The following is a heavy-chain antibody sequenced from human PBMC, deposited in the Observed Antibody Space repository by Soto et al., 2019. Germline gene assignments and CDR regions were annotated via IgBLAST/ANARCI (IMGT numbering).Heavy chain of an antibody. CDR3: AKRRGYNYGFDY. CDR2: ISGGGDNT. Sequence: GGSLRLSCAASGFTFSSYAMSWVRQAPGKGLEWVSAISGGGDNTYYADSVKGRFTISRDNSKNTLYLQINSLRAEDTAVYYCAKRRGYNYGFDYWGQGTRVTVSS. D-gene: IGHD5-18*01. V-gene: IGHV3-23*01. CDR1: GFTFSSYA. J-gene: IGHJ4*02.